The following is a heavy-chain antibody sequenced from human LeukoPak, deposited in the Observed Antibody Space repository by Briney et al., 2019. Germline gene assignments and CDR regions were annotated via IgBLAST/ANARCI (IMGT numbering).Heavy chain of an antibody. CDR3: ARRGYDILTGYGYYFDY. J-gene: IGHJ4*02. CDR2: IYYSGST. V-gene: IGHV4-34*01. Sequence: SETLSLTCAVYGGSFSGYYWSWIRQPPGKGLEWIGSIYYSGSTYYNPSLKSRVTISVDTSKNQFSLKLSSVTAADTAVYYCARRGYDILTGYGYYFDYWGQGTLVTVSS. D-gene: IGHD3-9*01. CDR1: GGSFSGYY.